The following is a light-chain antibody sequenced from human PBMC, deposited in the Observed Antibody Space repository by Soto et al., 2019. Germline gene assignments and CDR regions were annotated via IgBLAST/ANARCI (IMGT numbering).Light chain of an antibody. CDR3: SSYARSNTLV. Sequence: QSALTQPASVSGSPGQSITISCTGTSSDVGGYNFLSWYQQHPGKAPKLMIYEVSNRPSGVSNRFSGSKSGNTASLTISGLQAEDEADYYCSSYARSNTLVFGTGTKLTVL. J-gene: IGLJ1*01. V-gene: IGLV2-14*01. CDR1: SSDVGGYNF. CDR2: EVS.